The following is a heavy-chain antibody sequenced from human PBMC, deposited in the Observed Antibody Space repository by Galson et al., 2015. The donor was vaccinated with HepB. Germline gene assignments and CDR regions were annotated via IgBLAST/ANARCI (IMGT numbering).Heavy chain of an antibody. CDR2: ISSSVSYT. Sequence: SLRLSCAASGFRFIDSYMSWIRQAPGKGLEWVSYISSSVSYTNYADSVRGRFTISRDNAKNSLYLQMNRLRAEDTAVYYCARVGKPGLDYFDYWGQGALVTVSS. V-gene: IGHV3-11*06. CDR1: GFRFIDSY. J-gene: IGHJ4*02. CDR3: ARVGKPGLDYFDY. D-gene: IGHD1-14*01.